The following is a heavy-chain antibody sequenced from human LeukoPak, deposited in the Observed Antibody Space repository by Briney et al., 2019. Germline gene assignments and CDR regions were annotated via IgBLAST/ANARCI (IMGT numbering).Heavy chain of an antibody. CDR2: INPNSGGT. V-gene: IGHV1-2*02. J-gene: IGHJ4*02. CDR3: ARDSSGSYGINDY. CDR1: GYTFTGYY. Sequence: ASVKVSCKASGYTFTGYYMHWVRQAPGQGLEWMGWINPNSGGTNYAQKLQGRVTMTTDTSTSTAYMKLRSLRSDDTAVYYCARDSSGSYGINDYWGQGTLVTVSS. D-gene: IGHD1-26*01.